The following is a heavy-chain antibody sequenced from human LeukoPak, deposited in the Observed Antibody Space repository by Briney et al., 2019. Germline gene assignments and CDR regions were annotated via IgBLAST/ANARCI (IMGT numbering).Heavy chain of an antibody. CDR3: ARVEQGSSWYHYYYGIDV. Sequence: ASVKVSCKASGYTFTGYYMHWVRQAPGQGLEWMGWINPNSGGTNYAQKFQGRVTMTRDTSISTAYMELSRLRSDDTAVYYCARVEQGSSWYHYYYGIDVWGQGTTVTVSS. V-gene: IGHV1-2*02. D-gene: IGHD6-13*01. CDR2: INPNSGGT. CDR1: GYTFTGYY. J-gene: IGHJ6*02.